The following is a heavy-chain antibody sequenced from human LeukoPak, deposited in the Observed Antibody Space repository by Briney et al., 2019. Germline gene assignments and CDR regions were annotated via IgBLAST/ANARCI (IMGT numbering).Heavy chain of an antibody. D-gene: IGHD1-14*01. V-gene: IGHV4-39*01. J-gene: IGHJ6*03. CDR2: MYYSGKT. CDR1: GGSISSSDYY. Sequence: SETLSLTCTVFGGSISSSDYYWGWIRQPPGRGLEWIGSMYYSGKTYYNPSLKSRVTISVDTSKNQFSLKLYSATATDTAVYDCAAHRLITSRTSYYMDVWGKGTTVTVSS. CDR3: AAHRLITSRTSYYMDV.